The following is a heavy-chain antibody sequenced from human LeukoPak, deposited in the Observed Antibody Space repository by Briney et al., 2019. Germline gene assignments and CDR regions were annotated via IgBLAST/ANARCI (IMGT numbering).Heavy chain of an antibody. CDR1: GGSISSSNW. Sequence: SETLSLTCAVSGGSISSSNWWSWVRQPPGKGLEWIGEIHHSGSTNYNPSLKSRVTISVDKSKNQFSLKLSSVTAADTAVYYCARGQYYYDSSGYYYGYFQHWGQGTLVTVSS. CDR3: ARGQYYYDSSGYYYGYFQH. V-gene: IGHV4-4*02. J-gene: IGHJ1*01. CDR2: IHHSGST. D-gene: IGHD3-22*01.